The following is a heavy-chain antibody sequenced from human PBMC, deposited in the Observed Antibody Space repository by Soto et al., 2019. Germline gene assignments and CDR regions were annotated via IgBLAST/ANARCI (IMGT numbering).Heavy chain of an antibody. J-gene: IGHJ4*02. CDR1: GGSVSSGSYY. D-gene: IGHD1-26*01. CDR3: ERLSGSYYALETYYFDY. V-gene: IGHV4-61*01. CDR2: IYYSGST. Sequence: QVQLQESGPGLVKPSETLSLTCTVSGGSVSSGSYYWSWIRQPPGKGLEWIGYIYYSGSTNYNPSLKSRVSISVDTSKNQFSLKLSSVTAADTAVYYCERLSGSYYALETYYFDYWGQGTLVTVSS.